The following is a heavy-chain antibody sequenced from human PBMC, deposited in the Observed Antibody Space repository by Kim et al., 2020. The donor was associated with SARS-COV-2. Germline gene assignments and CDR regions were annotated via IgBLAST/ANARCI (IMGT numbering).Heavy chain of an antibody. V-gene: IGHV3-11*01. CDR3: ARDFYYYDSSGYPSFDY. D-gene: IGHD3-22*01. CDR2: ISSSGSTI. J-gene: IGHJ4*02. Sequence: GGSLRLSCAASGFTFSDYYMSWIRQAPGKGLEWVSYISSSGSTIYYADSVKGRFTISRDNAKNSLYLQMNSLRAEDTAVYYCARDFYYYDSSGYPSFDYWGQGTLVTVSS. CDR1: GFTFSDYY.